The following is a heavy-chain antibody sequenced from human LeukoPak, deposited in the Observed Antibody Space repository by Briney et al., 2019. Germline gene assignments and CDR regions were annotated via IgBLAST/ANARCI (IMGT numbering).Heavy chain of an antibody. CDR2: IIPIFGTA. V-gene: IGHV1-69*13. D-gene: IGHD3-3*01. J-gene: IGHJ3*02. Sequence: SVKVSCKASGGTFSSYAISWVRQAPGQGLEWMGGIIPIFGTANYAQKFQGRVTITADESTSTAYMELSSLRSEDTAVYYCARGVRFLEWLLSRPDAFDIWGQGTMVTVSS. CDR1: GGTFSSYA. CDR3: ARGVRFLEWLLSRPDAFDI.